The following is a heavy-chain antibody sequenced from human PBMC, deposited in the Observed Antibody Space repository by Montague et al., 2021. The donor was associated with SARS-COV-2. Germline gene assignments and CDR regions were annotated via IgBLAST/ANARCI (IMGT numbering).Heavy chain of an antibody. V-gene: IGHV4-59*11. CDR2: INSNGGT. CDR1: GASISSHF. CDR3: ARATSVRGAVSWFDP. D-gene: IGHD3-10*01. J-gene: IGHJ5*02. Sequence: SETLSLTCTVSGASISSHFWSFIRQPPGKGLEWIGYINSNGGTNDNPSPRSRLTMSVDTSKNQFSLQLRSMTPADTAVYFCARATSVRGAVSWFDPWGQGILVTVSS.